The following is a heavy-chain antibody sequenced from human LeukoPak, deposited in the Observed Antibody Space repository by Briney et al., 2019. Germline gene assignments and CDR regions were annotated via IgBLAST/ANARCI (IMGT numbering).Heavy chain of an antibody. J-gene: IGHJ6*02. CDR2: LTWNGANI. D-gene: IGHD6-13*01. CDR1: GFTFDDYA. Sequence: PGGSLRLSCAASGFTFDDYAMHWVRQAPGKGLEWVSGLTWNGANIAYADSVRGRFTVSRDNAKNSLYLQMNSLRAEDTALYYCARDIGSSWYYYYYGIDVWGHGTTVTVSS. V-gene: IGHV3-9*01. CDR3: ARDIGSSWYYYYYGIDV.